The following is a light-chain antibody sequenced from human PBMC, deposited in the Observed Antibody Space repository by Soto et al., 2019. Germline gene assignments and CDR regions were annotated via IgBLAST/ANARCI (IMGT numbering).Light chain of an antibody. CDR3: FSYTYSGTQGL. CDR2: EVT. CDR1: SSDVGGYDY. Sequence: QSVLTQPASVSGSRGQSITISCTGTSSDVGGYDYVSWYHQHPGKAPKLMIFEVTNRPSGVSNRFSASKSGNTASLTISGLQAEDEADYYCFSYTYSGTQGLFGGGTKLTVL. J-gene: IGLJ3*02. V-gene: IGLV2-14*01.